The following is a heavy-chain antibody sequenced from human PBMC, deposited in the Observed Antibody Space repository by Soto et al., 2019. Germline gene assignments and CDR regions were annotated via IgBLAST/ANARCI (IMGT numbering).Heavy chain of an antibody. CDR2: ISYDGSNK. J-gene: IGHJ6*02. D-gene: IGHD1-1*01. CDR3: AKDRQGVTNWNDPQYYGMDV. Sequence: GGSLRLSCAASGFTFSDYYMSWIRQAPGKGLEWVAVISYDGSNKYYADSVKGRFTISRDNSKNTLYLQMNSLRAEDTAVYYCAKDRQGVTNWNDPQYYGMDVWGQGTTVTVYS. CDR1: GFTFSDYY. V-gene: IGHV3-30*18.